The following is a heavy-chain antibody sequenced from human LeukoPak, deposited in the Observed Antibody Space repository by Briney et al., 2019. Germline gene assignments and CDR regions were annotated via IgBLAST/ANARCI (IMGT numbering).Heavy chain of an antibody. CDR3: TLPWGSGSYYDY. CDR2: IKSKTDGGTT. V-gene: IGHV3-15*01. J-gene: IGHJ4*02. D-gene: IGHD3-10*01. Sequence: GGSLRLSCAASGFTFSSYSMNWVRQAPGKGLEWVGHIKSKTDGGTTDYSAPVKGRSTISRDDSKNTLFLQMNSLKTEDTAVYYCTLPWGSGSYYDYWGQGTLVTVSS. CDR1: GFTFSSYS.